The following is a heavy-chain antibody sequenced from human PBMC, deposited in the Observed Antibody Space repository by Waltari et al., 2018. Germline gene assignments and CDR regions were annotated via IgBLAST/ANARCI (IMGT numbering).Heavy chain of an antibody. V-gene: IGHV3-30*02. CDR3: AKDRWELGGNFDY. Sequence: QGQLVESGGGVVQPGGYLRLSCAASGCTFSKSGMHWVRQAPVKALAWVDFIRYEAYIEDYVDSVLGRLTLSRDKSKNTVYLLMNSLRPEETAGYYWAKDRWELGGNFDYWGQGTLVTVSS. CDR1: GCTFSKSG. D-gene: IGHD7-27*01. J-gene: IGHJ4*02. CDR2: IRYEAYIE.